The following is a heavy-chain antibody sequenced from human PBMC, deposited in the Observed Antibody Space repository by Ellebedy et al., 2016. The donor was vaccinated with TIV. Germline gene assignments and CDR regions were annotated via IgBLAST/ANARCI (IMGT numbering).Heavy chain of an antibody. D-gene: IGHD6-19*01. V-gene: IGHV1-2*02. CDR1: GYTFTGYY. CDR3: ARAPAVAAPLPDP. J-gene: IGHJ5*02. Sequence: ASVKVSXXASGYTFTGYYMHWVRQAPGQGLEWMGWINPNSGGTNYAQKFQGRVTMTRDTSISTAYMELSRLRSDDTAVYYCARAPAVAAPLPDPWGQGTLVTVSS. CDR2: INPNSGGT.